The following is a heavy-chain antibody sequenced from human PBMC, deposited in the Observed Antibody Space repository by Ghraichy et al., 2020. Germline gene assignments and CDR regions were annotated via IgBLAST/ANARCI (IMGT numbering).Heavy chain of an antibody. V-gene: IGHV3-21*01. Sequence: GGSLRLSCAASGFTFSSYSMNWVRQAPGKGLEWVSSISSSSSYIYYADSVKGRFTISRDNAKNSLYLQMNSLRAEDTAVYYCARDSGSSWGEYFQHWGQGTLVTVSS. D-gene: IGHD6-13*01. J-gene: IGHJ1*01. CDR1: GFTFSSYS. CDR2: ISSSSSYI. CDR3: ARDSGSSWGEYFQH.